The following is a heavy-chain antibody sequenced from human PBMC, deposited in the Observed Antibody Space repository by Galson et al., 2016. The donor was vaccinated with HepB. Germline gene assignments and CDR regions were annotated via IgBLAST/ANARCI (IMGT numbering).Heavy chain of an antibody. CDR2: ISGGGGST. V-gene: IGHV3-23*01. D-gene: IGHD2-15*01. CDR1: GFTFSSYA. J-gene: IGHJ6*02. CDR3: ARFGGSLGMDV. Sequence: SLRLSCAASGFTFSSYAMSWVRQAPGKGLEWVSAISGGGGSTYYADSVKGRFTISRDNSKNTLYLQMNSLTAEDTAVYYCARFGGSLGMDVWGQGTTVTVSS.